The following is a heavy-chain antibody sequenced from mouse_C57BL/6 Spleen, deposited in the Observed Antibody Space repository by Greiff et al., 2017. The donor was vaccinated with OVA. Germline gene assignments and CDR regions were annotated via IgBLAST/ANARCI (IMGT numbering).Heavy chain of an antibody. CDR1: GYSITSGYD. J-gene: IGHJ4*01. CDR2: ISYSGST. CDR3: ARAGCDDYAMDY. Sequence: DVQLQESGPGLVKPSQSLSLTCTVTGYSITSGYDWRWIRHFPGNILEWMGYISYSGSTNYNPSLKSRISITHDTSKNHFFLKLNSVTTEDTATYYCARAGCDDYAMDYWGQGTSVTVSS. V-gene: IGHV3-1*01. D-gene: IGHD2-13*01.